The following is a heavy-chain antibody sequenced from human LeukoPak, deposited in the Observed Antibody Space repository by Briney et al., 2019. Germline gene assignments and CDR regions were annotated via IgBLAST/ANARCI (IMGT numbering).Heavy chain of an antibody. V-gene: IGHV4-34*01. CDR3: ARSDGYYFDY. D-gene: IGHD2-21*02. CDR1: GGSFSGYY. Sequence: PSETLSLTCAVYGGSFSGYYWSWIRQPPGNGLEWIGEINHSGSTNYNPSLKSRVTISVDTSKNQFPLKLSSVTAADTALYYCARSDGYYFDYWGQGTLVTVSS. J-gene: IGHJ4*02. CDR2: INHSGST.